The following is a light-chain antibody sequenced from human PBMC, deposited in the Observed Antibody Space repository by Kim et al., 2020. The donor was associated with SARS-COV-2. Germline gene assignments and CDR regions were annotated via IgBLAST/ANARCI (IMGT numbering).Light chain of an antibody. CDR1: SSNIGHYD. CDR3: AAWDYSLSGRV. V-gene: IGLV1-47*01. J-gene: IGLJ3*02. Sequence: QSELTQPPSASGTPGQRVTISCSGSSSNIGHYDVHWYQQFPGMAPKLLISRSSQRPSGVPDRFSGPRSGTSASLVISGLRSEDEADYYCAAWDYSLSGRVFGGGTQLTVL. CDR2: RSS.